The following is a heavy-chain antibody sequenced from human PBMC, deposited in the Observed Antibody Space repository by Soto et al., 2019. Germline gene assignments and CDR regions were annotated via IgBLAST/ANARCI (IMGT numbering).Heavy chain of an antibody. Sequence: GGSLRLSCADLGFTSSNYWMSWVRQAPGKGLEWVANIKHDGSEKNYVDSVKGRFTVSRDIAKKSLHLQMNSLRVEDTAVYYCATESIWCFDSWGQGTLVTVSS. V-gene: IGHV3-7*05. CDR3: ATESIWCFDS. J-gene: IGHJ5*01. D-gene: IGHD6-13*01. CDR2: IKHDGSEK. CDR1: GFTSSNYW.